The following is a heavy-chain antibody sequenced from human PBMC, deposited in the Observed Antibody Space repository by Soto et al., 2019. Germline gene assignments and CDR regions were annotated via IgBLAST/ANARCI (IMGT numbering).Heavy chain of an antibody. CDR2: IYYSGST. Sequence: SETLSLTCTVSGGSISSYYWSWIRQPPGKGLEWIGYIYYSGSTNYNPSLKSRVTISVDTSKNQFSLKLSSVTAADTAVYYCARGLAAAGNYGMDVWGQGTTVTVSS. CDR3: ARGLAAAGNYGMDV. CDR1: GGSISSYY. V-gene: IGHV4-59*01. D-gene: IGHD6-13*01. J-gene: IGHJ6*02.